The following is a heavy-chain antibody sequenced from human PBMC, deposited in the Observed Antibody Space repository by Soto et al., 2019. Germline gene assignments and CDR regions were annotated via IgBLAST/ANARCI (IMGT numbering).Heavy chain of an antibody. CDR3: ARGPHYCSGGSCYYYYYMDV. Sequence: EALSLTCAVYGGSFSAYCWSWIRQPPGKGLEWIGEINHSGSTNYNPSLKSRVTISVDTSKNQFSLKLSSVTAADTAVYYCARGPHYCSGGSCYYYYYMDVWGKGTTVTVSS. V-gene: IGHV4-34*01. CDR1: GGSFSAYC. D-gene: IGHD2-15*01. J-gene: IGHJ6*03. CDR2: INHSGST.